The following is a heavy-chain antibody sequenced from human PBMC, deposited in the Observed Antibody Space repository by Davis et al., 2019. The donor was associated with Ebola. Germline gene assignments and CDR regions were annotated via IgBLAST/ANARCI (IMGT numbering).Heavy chain of an antibody. CDR2: ISYDGSNK. Sequence: PGGSLRLSCAASGFTFSSYAMHWVRQAPGKGLEWVAVISYDGSNKYYADSVKGRFTISRDNSKNTLYLQMNSLRAEDTAVYYCVQGWGSGWYLDYWGQGTLVTVSS. CDR3: VQGWGSGWYLDY. J-gene: IGHJ4*02. D-gene: IGHD6-19*01. V-gene: IGHV3-30-3*01. CDR1: GFTFSSYA.